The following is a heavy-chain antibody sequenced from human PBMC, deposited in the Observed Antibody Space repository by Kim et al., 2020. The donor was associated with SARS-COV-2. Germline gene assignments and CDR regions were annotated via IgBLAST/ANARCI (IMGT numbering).Heavy chain of an antibody. CDR1: EFTFNTFG. D-gene: IGHD6-19*01. J-gene: IGHJ6*02. V-gene: IGHV3-7*03. CDR3: ARGVAVAPQYYYHYGMDV. CDR2: IKKDPNET. Sequence: GGSLRLSCAASEFTFNTFGMTWVRQAPGKGLEWVAFIKKDPNETYNVDSVKGRFTISRDNTKNLVYLQMNSLRVEDTAVYYCARGVAVAPQYYYHYGMDVWGQGTTVTVSS.